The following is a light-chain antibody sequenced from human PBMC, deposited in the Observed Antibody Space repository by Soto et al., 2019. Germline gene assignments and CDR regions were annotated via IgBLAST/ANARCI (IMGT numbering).Light chain of an antibody. CDR3: QQYDNLPIT. CDR1: QGISSY. CDR2: DAS. J-gene: IGKJ5*01. V-gene: IGKV1-33*01. Sequence: IPITPISSSFSAPNGGSVTSHCGASQGISSYLAWYQQKPGKAPKLLIYDASNLETGVPSRFSGSGSGTDFTFTISSLQPEDIATYYCQQYDNLPITFGQGTRLEIK.